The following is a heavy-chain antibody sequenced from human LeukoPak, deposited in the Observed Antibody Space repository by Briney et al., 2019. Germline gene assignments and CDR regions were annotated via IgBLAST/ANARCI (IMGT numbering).Heavy chain of an antibody. CDR2: INHSGST. CDR1: GGSFSGYY. J-gene: IGHJ5*02. Sequence: SETLSLTCAVYGGSFSGYYWSWIRQPPGKGLEWIGEINHSGSTNYNPSLKSRVTISVDTSKNQFSLKLSSVTAADTAVYYCARLVVEGNWFDPWGQGTLVTVSS. D-gene: IGHD2-2*01. CDR3: ARLVVEGNWFDP. V-gene: IGHV4-34*01.